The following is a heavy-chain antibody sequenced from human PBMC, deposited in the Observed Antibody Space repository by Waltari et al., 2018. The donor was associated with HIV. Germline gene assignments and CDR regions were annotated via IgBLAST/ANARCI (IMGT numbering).Heavy chain of an antibody. CDR1: GVSISSRNW. D-gene: IGHD1-26*01. J-gene: IGHJ5*02. V-gene: IGHV4-4*02. CDR3: ARGPTPGGSYRYLDHNWFDP. Sequence: QVQLQESGPGLVKPSGTLSLTCAVSGVSISSRNWWSWVRQSPGKGLEWIGEMSQSGVINYNPSLESRVTISIDESENQLSLKLTSVTAADTAIYYCARGPTPGGSYRYLDHNWFDPWGQGTLVTVSS. CDR2: MSQSGVI.